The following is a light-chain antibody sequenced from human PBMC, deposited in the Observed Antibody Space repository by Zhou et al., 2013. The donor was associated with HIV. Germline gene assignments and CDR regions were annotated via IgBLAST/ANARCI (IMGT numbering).Light chain of an antibody. CDR1: QNITNS. Sequence: DIQMTQSPSSLSASVGDKVTITCRASQNITNSLNWYHQKPGTAPNLLIYAASSLQRGVPARFSGSGSGTDFVLTISRLQVEDFGVYYCQQSYTTPRTFGQGTKV. V-gene: IGKV1-39*01. CDR2: AAS. CDR3: QQSYTTPRT. J-gene: IGKJ1*01.